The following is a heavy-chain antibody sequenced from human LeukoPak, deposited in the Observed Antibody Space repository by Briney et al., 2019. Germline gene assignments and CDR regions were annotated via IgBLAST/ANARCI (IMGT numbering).Heavy chain of an antibody. D-gene: IGHD2-15*01. V-gene: IGHV1-69*01. CDR3: ARDACSGGSCYEEREFDY. CDR2: IIPIFGTA. Sequence: SVKVSCKASGGTFSSYAISWVRQAPGQGLEWMGGIIPIFGTANYAQKFQGRVTITADESTSTAYMELSSLRSEDTAVYYCARDACSGGSCYEEREFDYWGQGILVTVSS. J-gene: IGHJ4*02. CDR1: GGTFSSYA.